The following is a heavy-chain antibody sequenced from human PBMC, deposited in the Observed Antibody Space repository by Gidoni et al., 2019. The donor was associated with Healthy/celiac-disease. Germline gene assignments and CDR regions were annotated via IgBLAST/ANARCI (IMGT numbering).Heavy chain of an antibody. Sequence: EVQLVESGGGLVQPGGSLRLSCAASGFTFSSYSMNWVRQAPGKGLEWVSYISSSSSTIYYADSVKGRFTISRDNAKNSLYLQMNSLRDEDTAVNYCARVSSTAMVNYYFDYWGQGTLVTVSS. CDR3: ARVSSTAMVNYYFDY. CDR2: ISSSSSTI. V-gene: IGHV3-48*02. J-gene: IGHJ4*02. D-gene: IGHD5-18*01. CDR1: GFTFSSYS.